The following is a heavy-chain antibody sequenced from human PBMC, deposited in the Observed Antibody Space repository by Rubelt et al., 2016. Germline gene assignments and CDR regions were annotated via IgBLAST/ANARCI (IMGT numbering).Heavy chain of an antibody. CDR1: GGPMNTYS. D-gene: IGHD1-26*01. CDR2: VHYNGKT. CDR3: VRAVGPSSGFDI. Sequence: QVQLQESGPGLVKPSETLSLTCTVSGGPMNTYSWTWVRQAPGRGPEWIGYVHYNGKTDYKPSLKSRVTMSIETYKSQFSLRLTSVTAADTAVYYCVRAVGPSSGFDIWGPGIPVTVSS. J-gene: IGHJ4*02. V-gene: IGHV4-59*01.